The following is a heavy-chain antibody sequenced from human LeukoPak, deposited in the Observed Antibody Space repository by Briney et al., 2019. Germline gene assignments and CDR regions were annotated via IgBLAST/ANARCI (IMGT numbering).Heavy chain of an antibody. V-gene: IGHV1-8*01. CDR1: GYTFTSYD. CDR2: MNPNSGNT. CDR3: ARDVPYSSSWYDPTGGDQWYYFDY. Sequence: ASVTVSCKASGYTFTSYDINWVRQAPGQGLEWMGWMNPNSGNTGYAQKLQGRVTMTTDTSTSTAYMELRSLRSDDTAVYYCARDVPYSSSWYDPTGGDQWYYFDYWGQGTLVTVSS. J-gene: IGHJ4*02. D-gene: IGHD6-13*01.